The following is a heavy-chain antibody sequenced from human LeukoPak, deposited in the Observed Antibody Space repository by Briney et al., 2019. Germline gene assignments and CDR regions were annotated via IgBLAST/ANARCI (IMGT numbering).Heavy chain of an antibody. Sequence: GGSLRLSCAASGFTFSSCSMNWVRQAPGKGLEWVSYISSSSSTIYYADSVKGRFTISRDNAKNSLYLQMNSLRAEDTAVYYCARDPPRRYCSSTSCYVGYYYYGMDVWGQGTTVTVSS. CDR3: ARDPPRRYCSSTSCYVGYYYYGMDV. V-gene: IGHV3-48*01. D-gene: IGHD2-2*01. CDR1: GFTFSSCS. CDR2: ISSSSSTI. J-gene: IGHJ6*02.